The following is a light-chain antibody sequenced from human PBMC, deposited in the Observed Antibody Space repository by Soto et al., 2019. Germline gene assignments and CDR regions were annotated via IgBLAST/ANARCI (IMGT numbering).Light chain of an antibody. CDR3: MQNIQLPIT. CDR2: KVS. Sequence: DVAMTQSPLSLPVALGHPAAISCRDSKSVVYSDGNTYLNWFQLRPGQYPRSXIYKVSNRASGVPDRFSGSGSGTDFKLKISRVEAEDVGVYYGMQNIQLPITFGQGTRLEIK. V-gene: IGKV2-30*01. CDR1: KSVVYSDGNTY. J-gene: IGKJ5*01.